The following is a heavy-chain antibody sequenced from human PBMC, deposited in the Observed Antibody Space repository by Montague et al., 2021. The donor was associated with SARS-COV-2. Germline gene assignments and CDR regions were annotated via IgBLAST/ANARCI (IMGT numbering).Heavy chain of an antibody. D-gene: IGHD1-20*01. CDR1: GDSIRESH. CDR2: IDNSGST. J-gene: IGHJ6*02. V-gene: IGHV4-4*09. CDR3: ARLTGSRVYYYHYGLDV. Sequence: SETLSLTCTVSGDSIRESHWSWIRQPPGKGLEWIGYIDNSGSTNYNPALESRVTLTVSASNNQFYLTLRSVTAADTAVYYCARLTGSRVYYYHYGLDVGGQGTPVPVSS.